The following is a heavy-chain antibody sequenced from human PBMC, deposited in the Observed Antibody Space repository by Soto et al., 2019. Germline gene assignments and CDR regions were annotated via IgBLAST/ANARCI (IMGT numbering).Heavy chain of an antibody. CDR1: GGTFSSYA. CDR3: ARGYGDYGGYYYYGMDV. Sequence: QVQLVQSGAEVKKPGSSVKVSCKASGGTFSSYAISWVRQAPGQGLEWMGGIIPIFGTANYAQKFQGRVTITADESTSTAYMELSSLRSADTAVYYCARGYGDYGGYYYYGMDVWGQGTTVTVSS. D-gene: IGHD4-17*01. J-gene: IGHJ6*02. CDR2: IIPIFGTA. V-gene: IGHV1-69*01.